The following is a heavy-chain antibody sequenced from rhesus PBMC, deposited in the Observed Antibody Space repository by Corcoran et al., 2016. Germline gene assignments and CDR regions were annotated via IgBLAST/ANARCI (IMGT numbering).Heavy chain of an antibody. J-gene: IGHJ4*01. CDR3: ARVYWQLVDY. Sequence: QVQLQESGPGLVKPSETLSLTCAVSGGSISDDYYWSWIRQPPGKGLEWIGYIYGSGGGTNYNPSLMKRVTISIDTSKNQFSLKLSSVTAADTAGYYCARVYWQLVDYWGQGVLVTVAS. CDR2: IYGSGGGT. CDR1: GGSISDDYY. D-gene: IGHD6-13*01. V-gene: IGHV4-106*01.